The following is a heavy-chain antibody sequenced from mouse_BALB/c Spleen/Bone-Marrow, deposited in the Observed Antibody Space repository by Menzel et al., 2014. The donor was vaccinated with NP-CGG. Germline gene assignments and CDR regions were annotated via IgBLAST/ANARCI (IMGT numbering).Heavy chain of an antibody. J-gene: IGHJ2*01. CDR3: ARGYGSSYGGVDY. Sequence: VQLQQSGPELVKPGASVKISCKASGYAFSSSWMNWVKQRPGQGLEWIGRIYPGDGDTNYNGKFKGKATLTADKSSSTAYMQHSSIPSVDSAVYFCARGYGSSYGGVDYWGQGTTLTVSS. CDR2: IYPGDGDT. D-gene: IGHD1-1*01. CDR1: GYAFSSSW. V-gene: IGHV1-82*01.